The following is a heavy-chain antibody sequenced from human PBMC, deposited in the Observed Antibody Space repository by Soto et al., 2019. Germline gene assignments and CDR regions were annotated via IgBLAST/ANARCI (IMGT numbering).Heavy chain of an antibody. D-gene: IGHD4-17*01. CDR2: IAHDGSEK. V-gene: IGHV3-7*03. J-gene: IGHJ5*02. Sequence: GGSLRLSCAVSGFTFSSYWMSWVRQAPGRGLEWVATIAHDGSEKFYADSVKGRFTISRDNAKNSLYLQMNSLRVEDTAVYYCARETVPPWFDPWGQGTLVTVSS. CDR3: ARETVPPWFDP. CDR1: GFTFSSYW.